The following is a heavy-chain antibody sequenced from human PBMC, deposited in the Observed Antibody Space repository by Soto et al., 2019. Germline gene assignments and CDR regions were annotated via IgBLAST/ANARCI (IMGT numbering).Heavy chain of an antibody. J-gene: IGHJ4*02. V-gene: IGHV5-51*01. CDR2: IFPGDSDT. CDR3: ERGGIIGPPPDY. CDR1: GYSFGAYW. Sequence: GESLKISCQGSGYSFGAYWIGWVRQMPGKGLEWMGIIFPGDSDTRYRPSFQGQVTISVDTSINTAYLQWSSLKASDTAIYFCERGGIIGPPPDYWGQGTQVTVSS. D-gene: IGHD2-21*01.